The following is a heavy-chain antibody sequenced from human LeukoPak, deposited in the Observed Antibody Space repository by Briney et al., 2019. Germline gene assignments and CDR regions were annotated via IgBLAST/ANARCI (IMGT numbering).Heavy chain of an antibody. Sequence: PGGSLRLSCAAYGFTFRSYWMSWVSQAPGKGLEWVVKINQGGSVKYYVDSVKGRCTISRDDAKISLYVQMNSLKDEDTAVDYCARVGYSGWNLEYWGQGTLVTVSS. V-gene: IGHV3-7*01. CDR1: GFTFRSYW. J-gene: IGHJ4*02. D-gene: IGHD5-12*01. CDR2: INQGGSVK. CDR3: ARVGYSGWNLEY.